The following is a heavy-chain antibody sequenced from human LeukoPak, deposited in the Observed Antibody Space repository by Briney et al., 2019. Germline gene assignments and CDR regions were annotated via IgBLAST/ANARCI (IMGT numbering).Heavy chain of an antibody. D-gene: IGHD2-15*01. CDR3: AREWWYFDH. CDR1: GFTFTSYS. V-gene: IGHV3-7*05. CDR2: IKEDGSHI. Sequence: QPGGSLRLSCAASGFTFTSYSMTWVRQAPGRGLEWVARIKEDGSHIYYVDSVKGRFTISRDNAKKSLYLQMNSLRAEDTAVYYCAREWWYFDHWGRGTLVTVSS. J-gene: IGHJ4*02.